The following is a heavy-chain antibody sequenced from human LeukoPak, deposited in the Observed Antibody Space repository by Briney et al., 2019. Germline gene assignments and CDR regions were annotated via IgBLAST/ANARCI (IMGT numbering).Heavy chain of an antibody. CDR2: MNPNSGNT. CDR1: GYTFTSYD. D-gene: IGHD3-22*01. V-gene: IGHV1-8*01. Sequence: ASVKVSCKASGYTFTSYDINWVRQATGQGLERMGWMNPNSGNTGYAQKFQGRVTMTRNTSISTAYMELSSLRSEDTAVYYCARGSKNYDSSGYYYYYMDVWGKGTTVTVSS. CDR3: ARGSKNYDSSGYYYYYMDV. J-gene: IGHJ6*03.